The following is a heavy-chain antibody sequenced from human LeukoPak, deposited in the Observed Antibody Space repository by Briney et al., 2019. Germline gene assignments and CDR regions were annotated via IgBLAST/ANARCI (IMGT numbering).Heavy chain of an antibody. CDR3: ARELDTMIVVVMGLDY. V-gene: IGHV3-7*01. CDR2: IKQDGSEK. J-gene: IGHJ4*02. D-gene: IGHD3-22*01. CDR1: GFTFSSYG. Sequence: GGSLRLSCAASGFTFSSYGMHWVRQAPGKGLERVANIKQDGSEKYYVDSVKGRFTISRDNAKNSLYLQMNSLRAEDTAVYYCARELDTMIVVVMGLDYWGQGTLVTVSS.